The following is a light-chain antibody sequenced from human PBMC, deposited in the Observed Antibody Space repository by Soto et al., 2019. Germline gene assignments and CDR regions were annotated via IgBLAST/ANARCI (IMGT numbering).Light chain of an antibody. Sequence: DIQMTHSPSTLSASVGDRVTITCRASEFISSWLAWYQQKPGKAPKLLIYDTSTLASGVPSRFSGSGSGTDFTLTISSLQPDDFATYYCQQCNTFSWTFGPGTKVDIK. J-gene: IGKJ1*01. CDR2: DTS. CDR1: EFISSW. CDR3: QQCNTFSWT. V-gene: IGKV1-5*01.